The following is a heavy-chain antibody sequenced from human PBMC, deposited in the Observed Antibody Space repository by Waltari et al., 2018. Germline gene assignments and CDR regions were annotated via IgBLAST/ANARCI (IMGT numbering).Heavy chain of an antibody. V-gene: IGHV5-51*03. J-gene: IGHJ5*02. D-gene: IGHD6-19*01. CDR1: GYTFTNYW. CDR3: AIRTGYSSGWYVH. Sequence: EVQLAQSGAEVQKPGASLKISGKGSGYTFTNYWIGWVRQVPGKGLEWMGIIYPGDSDARYSPSFQGQVTISDDKSISTAYLQWSSLKASDTAMYYCAIRTGYSSGWYVHWGQGSLVTVSS. CDR2: IYPGDSDA.